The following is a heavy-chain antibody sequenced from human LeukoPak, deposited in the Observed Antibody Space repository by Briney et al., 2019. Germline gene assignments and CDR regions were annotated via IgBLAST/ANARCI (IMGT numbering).Heavy chain of an antibody. Sequence: GGSLRLSXAASGFTFSSYWMSWVRQAPGKGLEWVANIKQDGSEKYYVDSVKGRFTISRDNAKNSLYLQMNSLRAEDTAVYYCASGYDFWSGYFGLDYWGQGTLGIVSS. CDR2: IKQDGSEK. J-gene: IGHJ4*02. V-gene: IGHV3-7*01. D-gene: IGHD3-3*01. CDR1: GFTFSSYW. CDR3: ASGYDFWSGYFGLDY.